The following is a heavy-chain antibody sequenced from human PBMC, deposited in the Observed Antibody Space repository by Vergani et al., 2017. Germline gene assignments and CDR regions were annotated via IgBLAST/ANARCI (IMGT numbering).Heavy chain of an antibody. Sequence: VQLLESGAEVKKPGSSVKVSCKASGGTFSSYAISWVRQAPGQGLEWMGRIIPIFGTANYAQKFQGRVTITADESTSTAYMELSSLRSEDTAVYYCAREYYYDSSGYYWHGFDPWGQGTLVTVSS. CDR3: AREYYYDSSGYYWHGFDP. J-gene: IGHJ5*02. CDR2: IIPIFGTA. D-gene: IGHD3-22*01. CDR1: GGTFSSYA. V-gene: IGHV1-69*18.